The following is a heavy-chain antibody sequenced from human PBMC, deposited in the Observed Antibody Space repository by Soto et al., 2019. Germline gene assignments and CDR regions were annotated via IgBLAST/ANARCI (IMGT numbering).Heavy chain of an antibody. Sequence: NPSETLSLTCTVSGGSISSGGYYWSWIRHHPGKGLEWIGYIYYSGSTYYNPSLKSRVTISVDTSKNQFSLKLSSVTAADTAVYYCARDWSDYGDYHYFDYWGQGTLVTVSS. V-gene: IGHV4-31*03. CDR1: GGSISSGGYY. CDR3: ARDWSDYGDYHYFDY. D-gene: IGHD4-17*01. CDR2: IYYSGST. J-gene: IGHJ4*02.